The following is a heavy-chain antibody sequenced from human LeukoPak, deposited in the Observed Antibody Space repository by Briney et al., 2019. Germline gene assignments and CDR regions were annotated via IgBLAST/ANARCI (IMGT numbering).Heavy chain of an antibody. CDR3: ARDGAYGSGSYYNKPHTTGFDP. J-gene: IGHJ5*02. CDR1: GFTFSSYG. D-gene: IGHD3-10*01. CDR2: IKQDGSEK. V-gene: IGHV3-7*03. Sequence: GGSLRLSCAASGFTFSSYGMSWVRQAPGKGLEWVANIKQDGSEKYYVDSVKGRFTISRDNAKNSLYLQMNSLRAEDTAVYYCARDGAYGSGSYYNKPHTTGFDPWGQGTLVTVSS.